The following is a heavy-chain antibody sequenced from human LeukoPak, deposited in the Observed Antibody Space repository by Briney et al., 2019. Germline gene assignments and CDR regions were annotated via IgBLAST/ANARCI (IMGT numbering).Heavy chain of an antibody. CDR2: ISGSGGST. Sequence: GGSLRLSCAASGFTFSSYAMHWVRQAPGKGLEWVSAISGSGGSTYYADSVKGRFTISRDNSKNTLYLQMNSLRAEDTAVYYCAKDRNSAFYGATDSWGQGSLVTVSS. CDR1: GFTFSSYA. D-gene: IGHD4-17*01. CDR3: AKDRNSAFYGATDS. J-gene: IGHJ4*02. V-gene: IGHV3-23*01.